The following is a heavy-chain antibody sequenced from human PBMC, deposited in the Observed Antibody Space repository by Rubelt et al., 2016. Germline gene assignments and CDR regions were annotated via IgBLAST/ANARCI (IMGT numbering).Heavy chain of an antibody. Sequence: QVQLQVSGPGLVKPSETLSLTCTVSGGSISGYYWSWIRQPPGKGLEWIGYIYYTESTNYNPSLQGRVTISVDTSKNQFSRNLGSVTSSDTAGYYCAAAPDSSGYYGNFDYWGQGTLVTVSS. J-gene: IGHJ4*02. D-gene: IGHD3-22*01. CDR3: AAAPDSSGYYGNFDY. CDR1: GGSISGYY. CDR2: IYYTEST. V-gene: IGHV4-59*08.